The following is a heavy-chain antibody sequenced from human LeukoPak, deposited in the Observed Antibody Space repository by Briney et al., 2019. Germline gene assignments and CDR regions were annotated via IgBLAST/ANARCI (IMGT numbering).Heavy chain of an antibody. CDR2: IYHSGST. D-gene: IGHD4-17*01. V-gene: IGHV4-38-2*02. CDR3: ATDYGDYDDTPFDY. CDR1: GFTFSSYA. Sequence: PGGSLRLSCAASGFTFSSYAMHWVRQAPGKGLEWIGSIYHSGSTYYNPSLKSRVTISVDTSKNQFSLKLSSVTAADTAVYYCATDYGDYDDTPFDYWGQGTLVTVSS. J-gene: IGHJ4*02.